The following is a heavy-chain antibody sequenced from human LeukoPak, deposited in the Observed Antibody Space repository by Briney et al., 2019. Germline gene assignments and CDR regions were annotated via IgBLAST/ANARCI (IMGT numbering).Heavy chain of an antibody. Sequence: GGSLRLSCAASGFTFSIYEMNWVRQAPGKGLEWVSYISSSGSTIYYADSVKGRFTISRDNAKNSLYLQMNSLRAEDTAVYYCARERDYDSSGYYFDYWGQGTLVTVSS. CDR1: GFTFSIYE. J-gene: IGHJ4*02. CDR3: ARERDYDSSGYYFDY. D-gene: IGHD3-22*01. V-gene: IGHV3-48*03. CDR2: ISSSGSTI.